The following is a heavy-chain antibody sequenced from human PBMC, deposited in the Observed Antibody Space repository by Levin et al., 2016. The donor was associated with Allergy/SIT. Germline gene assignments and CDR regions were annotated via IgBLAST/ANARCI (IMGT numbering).Heavy chain of an antibody. CDR2: VWPGGSHT. CDR1: GYSFSNYW. Sequence: GGSLRLSCKGSGYSFSNYWIGWVRQMPGKGLEWMGIVWPGGSHTIYSPSFQGQVTISADTSISTAYLQWSGLKASDTAIYYCARTARYCSGDGCYYFDYWGQGTLVTVSS. J-gene: IGHJ4*02. D-gene: IGHD2-15*01. V-gene: IGHV5-51*01. CDR3: ARTARYCSGDGCYYFDY.